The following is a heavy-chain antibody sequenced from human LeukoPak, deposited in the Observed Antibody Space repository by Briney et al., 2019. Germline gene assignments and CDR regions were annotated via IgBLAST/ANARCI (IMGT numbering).Heavy chain of an antibody. CDR3: AKGYGLQLVNNWFDP. Sequence: TGRSLRLSCAASGFTLSTYGMHWVRQAPGKGLEWVAVISYDGSNKYYADSVKGRFTISRDNSMNTLYLQMNSLRAEDTSVYYCAKGYGLQLVNNWFDPWGQGTLVTVSS. V-gene: IGHV3-30*18. CDR1: GFTLSTYG. J-gene: IGHJ5*02. CDR2: ISYDGSNK. D-gene: IGHD6-13*01.